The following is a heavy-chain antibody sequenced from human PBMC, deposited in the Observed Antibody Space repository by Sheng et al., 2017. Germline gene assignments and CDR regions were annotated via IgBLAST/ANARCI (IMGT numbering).Heavy chain of an antibody. CDR1: GGSFSGYY. Sequence: QVQLQQWGAGLLKPSETLSLTCAVYGGSFSGYYWSWIRQPPGKGLEWIGEINHSGSTNYNPSLKSRVTISVDTSKNQFSLKLSSVTAADTAVYYCARRRGYYDYVWGSYAFDDIWGQGTMVTVSS. D-gene: IGHD3-16*01. V-gene: IGHV4-34*01. CDR2: INHSGST. J-gene: IGHJ3*02. CDR3: ARRRGYYDYVWGSYAFDDI.